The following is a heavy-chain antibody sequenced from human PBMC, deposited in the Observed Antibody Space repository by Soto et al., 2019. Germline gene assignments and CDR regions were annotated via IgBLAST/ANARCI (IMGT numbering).Heavy chain of an antibody. V-gene: IGHV2-5*01. D-gene: IGHD3-3*01. Sequence: QITLNESGPTVVKPTETLTLTCTFSGFSLTTSGVGVGWVRQSPGKALEWLAFIYWYDDKRYSTSLKSRLTITKDTSKNQVVLTMANVDPADTATYYCAHRVLRAVFGLVTTTAIYFDFWGQGTPVVVSS. CDR2: IYWYDDK. CDR3: AHRVLRAVFGLVTTTAIYFDF. J-gene: IGHJ4*02. CDR1: GFSLTTSGVG.